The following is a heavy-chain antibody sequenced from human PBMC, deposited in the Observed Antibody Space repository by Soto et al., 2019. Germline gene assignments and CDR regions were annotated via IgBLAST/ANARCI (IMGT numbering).Heavy chain of an antibody. V-gene: IGHV1-69*13. CDR3: ARVASAWIKDAFDI. Sequence: SVKVSCTASGCTFSSYAISWVRQAPGQGLEWMGGIIPIFGTANYAQKFQGRVTITAGESTSTAYMELSSLRSEDTAVYYCARVASAWIKDAFDIWGQGTMVTVSS. J-gene: IGHJ3*02. CDR2: IIPIFGTA. D-gene: IGHD5-12*01. CDR1: GCTFSSYA.